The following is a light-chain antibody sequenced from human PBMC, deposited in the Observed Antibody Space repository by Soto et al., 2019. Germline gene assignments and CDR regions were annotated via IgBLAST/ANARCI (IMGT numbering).Light chain of an antibody. Sequence: ALQLTQSPSSLSASVGDRVTITCRASQVISSALAWHQQKPGKAPKLLIYDASSLKSGVPSKFSGSGSGTEFTLTISSLQPEDFATYYCQQFNSYPITFGQGTRLEIK. CDR2: DAS. CDR1: QVISSA. V-gene: IGKV1-13*02. J-gene: IGKJ5*01. CDR3: QQFNSYPIT.